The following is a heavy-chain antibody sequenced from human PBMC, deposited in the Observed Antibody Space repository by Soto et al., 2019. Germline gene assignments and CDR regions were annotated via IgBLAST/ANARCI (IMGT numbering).Heavy chain of an antibody. CDR2: ISAYNGNA. CDR1: GYTFTTYG. D-gene: IGHD1-26*01. J-gene: IGHJ6*02. CDR3: ARDAKVGNSSPWTDA. V-gene: IGHV1-18*01. Sequence: VPLMQSGAEVKKPGASVKVSCKASGYTFTTYGISWVRQAPGQGLEWMGWISAYNGNANYAQKLQDRVTMTSDRSSSTAYMELRGLRCDDTAVYYCARDAKVGNSSPWTDAWGQGTTVTVSS.